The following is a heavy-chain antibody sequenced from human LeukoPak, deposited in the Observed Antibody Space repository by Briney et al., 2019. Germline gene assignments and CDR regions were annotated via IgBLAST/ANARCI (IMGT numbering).Heavy chain of an antibody. J-gene: IGHJ4*02. CDR2: IKSKTDGGTT. D-gene: IGHD5-18*01. V-gene: IGHV3-15*01. CDR1: GFTFRNAW. Sequence: AGGSLRLSCAASGFTFRNAWMSWVRQAPGKGREGVGRIKSKTDGGTTDYAAPVKGRFTTSRDDSKNTLYLQMNSLKTEDTAVYYCTTDETRGYSYGYSDYWGQGTLVTVSS. CDR3: TTDETRGYSYGYSDY.